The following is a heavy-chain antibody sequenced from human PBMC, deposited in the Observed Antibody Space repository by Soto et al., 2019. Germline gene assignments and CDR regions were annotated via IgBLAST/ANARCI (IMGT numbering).Heavy chain of an antibody. CDR2: IYWNDDK. CDR3: AQVDDVAALFAY. D-gene: IGHD6-6*01. J-gene: IGHJ4*02. CDR1: GFSLSTTGEG. V-gene: IGHV2-5*01. Sequence: QITLKESGPTLVKPTQTLTLTCTFSGFSLSTTGEGVGWIRQPPGKALEWLAVIYWNDDKSYSPSLKSRLTNSKDTSKKQVVLTMMNMAPVDTGTYYCAQVDDVAALFAYLGQGTLVTVSS.